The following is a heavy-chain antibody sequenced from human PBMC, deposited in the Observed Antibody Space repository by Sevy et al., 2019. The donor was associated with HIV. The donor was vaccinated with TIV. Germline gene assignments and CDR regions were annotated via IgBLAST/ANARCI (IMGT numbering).Heavy chain of an antibody. J-gene: IGHJ6*02. CDR3: ARDLTAPYYYYGMDV. CDR1: GFTFSSFF. D-gene: IGHD1-20*01. V-gene: IGHV3-7*01. Sequence: WGSLRLSCAASGFTFSSFFMSWVRQAPGKGLEWVANIKQDGSEKYYVDSVKGRFTISRDNARNSVYLQMNSLRAEDTGVYYCARDLTAPYYYYGMDVWGQGTMVTVSS. CDR2: IKQDGSEK.